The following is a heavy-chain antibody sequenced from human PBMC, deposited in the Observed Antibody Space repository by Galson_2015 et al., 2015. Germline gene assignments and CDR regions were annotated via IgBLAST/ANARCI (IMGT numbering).Heavy chain of an antibody. Sequence: SVKVSCKASGGTFSSYAISWVRQAPGQGLEWMGRIIPILGIANYAQKFQGRVTITADKSTSTAYMELSSLRSEDTAVYYCARGSVHYDFWSGEVQFDPWGQGTLFTVSS. CDR2: IIPILGIA. J-gene: IGHJ5*02. V-gene: IGHV1-69*04. D-gene: IGHD3-3*01. CDR1: GGTFSSYA. CDR3: ARGSVHYDFWSGEVQFDP.